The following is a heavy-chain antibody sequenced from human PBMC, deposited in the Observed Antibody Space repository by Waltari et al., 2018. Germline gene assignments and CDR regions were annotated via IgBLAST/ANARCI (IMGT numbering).Heavy chain of an antibody. CDR1: GGTFSCSP. D-gene: IGHD1-1*01. CDR3: AREGPTGTSDY. J-gene: IGHJ4*02. CDR2: IIPICCTA. Sequence: QVQLVQSGAEWKKPGSSVQVSCKASGGTFSCSPIPWGRQAPGQVLEWMGGIIPICCTANYAQKFQGRVTITADESTSTADMELSSLRSEDTAVYYCAREGPTGTSDYWGQGTLVTVSS. V-gene: IGHV1-69*01.